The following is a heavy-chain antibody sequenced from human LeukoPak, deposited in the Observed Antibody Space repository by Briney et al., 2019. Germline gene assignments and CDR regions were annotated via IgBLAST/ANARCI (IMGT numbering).Heavy chain of an antibody. V-gene: IGHV1-46*01. D-gene: IGHD3-3*01. CDR2: INPSGGST. CDR1: GYTFTSYG. CDR3: ARDRPNPSGLRFLEWSKPDFDY. Sequence: GASVKVSCKASGYTFTSYGISWVRQAPGQGLEWMGIINPSGGSTSYAQKFQGRVTMTRDTSTSTVYMELSSLRSEDTAVYYCARDRPNPSGLRFLEWSKPDFDYWGQGTLVTVSS. J-gene: IGHJ4*02.